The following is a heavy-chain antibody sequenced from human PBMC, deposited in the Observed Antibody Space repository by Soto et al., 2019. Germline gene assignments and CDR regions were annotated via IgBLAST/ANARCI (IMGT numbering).Heavy chain of an antibody. J-gene: IGHJ4*02. CDR1: GGTFSSYT. CDR3: ARERGYSYGADFDY. V-gene: IGHV1-69*08. D-gene: IGHD5-18*01. Sequence: QVQLVQSGAEVKKPGSSVKVSCKASGGTFSSYTISWVRQAPGQGLEWMGRIIPILGIANYAQKFQGRVTITADKSTSTAYMELSSLRSEDTVVYYCARERGYSYGADFDYWGQGTLVTVSS. CDR2: IIPILGIA.